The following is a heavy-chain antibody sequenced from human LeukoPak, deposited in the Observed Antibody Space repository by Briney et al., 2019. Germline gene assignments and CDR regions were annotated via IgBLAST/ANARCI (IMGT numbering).Heavy chain of an antibody. Sequence: GGSLRLSCATSGFPFETNAMRWVRQAPGKGLEWVATLGNTETFYADSVTGRFTISRDNAKNSPYLQMNSLRAEDTALYYCAKDTNTYGYSYFDYWGQGTLVTVSS. CDR1: GFPFETNA. CDR2: LGNTET. D-gene: IGHD5-18*01. V-gene: IGHV3-9*01. CDR3: AKDTNTYGYSYFDY. J-gene: IGHJ4*02.